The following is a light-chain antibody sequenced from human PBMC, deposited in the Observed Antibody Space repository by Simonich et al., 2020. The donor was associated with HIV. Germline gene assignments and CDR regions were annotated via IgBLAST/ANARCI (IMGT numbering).Light chain of an antibody. CDR1: QRLVHSDGNTY. CDR2: KVC. CDR3: MQGTHWPVT. J-gene: IGKJ4*01. Sequence: DVVMTQSPLSLPVTLGQPASISCRSSQRLVHSDGNTYLNWFQQRPGQSPRLLIYKVCNRDSGSPDRFSGRGSGTDVTLKISRVEAEDVGVYFCMQGTHWPVTFGGGTKLEIK. V-gene: IGKV2-30*02.